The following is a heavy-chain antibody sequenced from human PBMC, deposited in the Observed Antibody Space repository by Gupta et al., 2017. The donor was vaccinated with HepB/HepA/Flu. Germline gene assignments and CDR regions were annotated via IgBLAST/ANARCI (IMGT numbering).Heavy chain of an antibody. CDR3: VKDLHFWSAMDV. D-gene: IGHD3-3*02. CDR2: IGTDLRT. CDR1: GFTFGGNA. V-gene: IGHV3-23*01. Sequence: EVQLLESGGGLVQPGGSLRLSCAASGFTFGGNAMSWVRQAPGKGLEWVSGIGTDLRTHYADSVRGRFTISRDKSKNTVYLQMNSLTVEDTAVYYCVKDLHFWSAMDVWGKGTTVTVSS. J-gene: IGHJ6*03.